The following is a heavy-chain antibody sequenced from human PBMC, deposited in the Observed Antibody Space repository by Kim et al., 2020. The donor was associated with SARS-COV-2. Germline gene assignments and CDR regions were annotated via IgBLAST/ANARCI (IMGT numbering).Heavy chain of an antibody. J-gene: IGHJ4*02. CDR3: GRDSSSSGWFDVDN. V-gene: IGHV3-33*01. CDR1: GFTFSSYG. D-gene: IGHD6-19*01. Sequence: GGSLRLSCAASGFTFSSYGMHWVRQAPGKGLEWVAVTWYDGSKRYYADSVKGRFTISKDNSKNTLYLQMKSLRAEDTAVYYCGRDSSSSGWFDVDNWGQGTLVTVSS. CDR2: TWYDGSKR.